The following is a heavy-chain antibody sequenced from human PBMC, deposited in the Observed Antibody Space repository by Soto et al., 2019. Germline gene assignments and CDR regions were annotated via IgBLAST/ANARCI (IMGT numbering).Heavy chain of an antibody. CDR1: GFTFSTYA. CDR3: AKDRDDIGMVDAFEV. D-gene: IGHD2-15*01. V-gene: IGHV3-23*01. CDR2: ISGGGVTT. J-gene: IGHJ3*01. Sequence: GGSLRLSCAASGFTFSTYAMTWVRQAPGKGLEYVSAISGGGVTTYYADSMKGRFTISRDNSKNTLYLQMNSLRAEDTAVYYCAKDRDDIGMVDAFEVWGQGTMVTVSS.